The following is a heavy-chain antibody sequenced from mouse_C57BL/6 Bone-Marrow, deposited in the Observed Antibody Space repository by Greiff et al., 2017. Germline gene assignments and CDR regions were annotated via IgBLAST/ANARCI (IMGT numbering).Heavy chain of an antibody. V-gene: IGHV14-4*01. D-gene: IGHD2-4*01. Sequence: VQLQQPGAELVRPGASVKLSCTASGFHIKDDYMHWVKQRPEQGLAWIGWIDPENGDTEYASQFQGKATLTADTSSNTAYLQLSSLTSEDTAVYYCTTLNDYDWYFDVWGTGTTVTVSS. CDR2: IDPENGDT. CDR1: GFHIKDDY. J-gene: IGHJ1*03. CDR3: TTLNDYDWYFDV.